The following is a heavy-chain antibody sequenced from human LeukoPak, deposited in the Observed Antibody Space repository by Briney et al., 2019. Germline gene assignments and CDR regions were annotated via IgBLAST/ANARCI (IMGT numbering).Heavy chain of an antibody. Sequence: GESLKISCKGSGYSFDTYWIGWVRQRPGKGLEWMGIINPADSDSRYSPSFEGQVTVSADRSISTAYLQWSSLKTSDTAIYYCARQPNRGGWWLDSWGQGTLVTVSS. V-gene: IGHV5-51*01. D-gene: IGHD3-10*01. CDR2: INPADSDS. J-gene: IGHJ5*01. CDR3: ARQPNRGGWWLDS. CDR1: GYSFDTYW.